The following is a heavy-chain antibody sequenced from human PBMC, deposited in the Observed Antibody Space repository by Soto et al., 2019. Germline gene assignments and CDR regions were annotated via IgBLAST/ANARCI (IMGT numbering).Heavy chain of an antibody. V-gene: IGHV3-23*01. CDR1: GFTLRSYA. CDR3: AKRGIRYFDWLFH. D-gene: IGHD3-9*01. CDR2: ISGSGGST. Sequence: GGSLRLSCAASGFTLRSYAMSWVRQATGKGLEWVSAISGSGGSTYYADSVKGRFTISRDNSKNTLYLQMNSLRAEDTAVYYCAKRGIRYFDWLFHWGQGTLVTVSS. J-gene: IGHJ5*02.